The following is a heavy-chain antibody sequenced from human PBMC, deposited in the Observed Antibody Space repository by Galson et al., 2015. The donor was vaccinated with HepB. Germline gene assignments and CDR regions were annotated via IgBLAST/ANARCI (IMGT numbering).Heavy chain of an antibody. J-gene: IGHJ4*02. CDR1: GYTFTGYY. CDR2: INPNSGGT. V-gene: IGHV1-2*06. Sequence: SVKVSCKASGYTFTGYYMHWVRQAPGQGLEWMGRINPNSGGTNYAQKFQGRVTMTRDTSISTAYMELSRLRSDDTAVYYCARGENYYDSSGYYFYFDFWGQGTLVTVSS. CDR3: ARGENYYDSSGYYFYFDF. D-gene: IGHD3-22*01.